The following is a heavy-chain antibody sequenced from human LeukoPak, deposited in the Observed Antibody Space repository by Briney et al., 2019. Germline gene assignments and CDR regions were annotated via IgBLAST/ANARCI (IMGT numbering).Heavy chain of an antibody. Sequence: ASVKVSCKAFGYTFTSNYMHWVRQAPGQGPEWMGVISPSGGSTTYAQKFQGRVTLTRDMSTSTDYLELSSLRSEDTAVYYCARLRAAAGTLYYYMDVWGKGTTVTISS. CDR1: GYTFTSNY. J-gene: IGHJ6*03. CDR3: ARLRAAAGTLYYYMDV. CDR2: ISPSGGST. D-gene: IGHD6-13*01. V-gene: IGHV1-46*01.